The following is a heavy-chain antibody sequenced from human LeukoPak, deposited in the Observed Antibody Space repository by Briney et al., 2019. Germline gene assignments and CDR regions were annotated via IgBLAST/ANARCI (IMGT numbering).Heavy chain of an antibody. J-gene: IGHJ6*02. CDR2: MSSSGSDI. Sequence: GGSLRLSCAASGFTFRSYAVNWVRQAPGKGLEWVSSMSSSGSDIYYTDSVRGRFTTSRDNAKNSLYLQMNSLRAEDTAVYYCAVYYDSRGYYYGLDVWGQGTTVTVSS. CDR1: GFTFRSYA. V-gene: IGHV3-21*01. D-gene: IGHD3-22*01. CDR3: AVYYDSRGYYYGLDV.